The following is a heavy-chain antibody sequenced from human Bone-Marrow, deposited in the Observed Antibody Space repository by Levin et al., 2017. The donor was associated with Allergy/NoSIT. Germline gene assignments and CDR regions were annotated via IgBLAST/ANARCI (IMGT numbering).Heavy chain of an antibody. V-gene: IGHV4-39*01. CDR3: AGGSSSWYTMGFDY. CDR1: GVSVSSGDHY. D-gene: IGHD6-13*01. Sequence: PSETLSLTCTVSGVSVSSGDHYWGWIRQPPGKGLEWIGSIYYSGSTYYTPSLKSRVTISVDTSKNQLSLKLGSVTAADTAVYYCAGGSSSWYTMGFDYWGQGNLVTVSS. J-gene: IGHJ4*02. CDR2: IYYSGST.